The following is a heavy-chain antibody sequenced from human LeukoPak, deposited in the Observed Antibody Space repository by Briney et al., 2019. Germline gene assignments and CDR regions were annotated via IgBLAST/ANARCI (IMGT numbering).Heavy chain of an antibody. V-gene: IGHV1-8*01. CDR3: ARYCGGDCYADAAFDI. CDR2: MNPNSGNT. CDR1: GYTFTSYD. D-gene: IGHD2-21*02. J-gene: IGHJ3*02. Sequence: ASVEVSCKASGYTFTSYDINWVRQATGQGLEWMGWMNPNSGNTGYAQKFQGRVTMTRNTSISTAYMVLSSLRSEDTAVYYCARYCGGDCYADAAFDIWGQGTMVTVSS.